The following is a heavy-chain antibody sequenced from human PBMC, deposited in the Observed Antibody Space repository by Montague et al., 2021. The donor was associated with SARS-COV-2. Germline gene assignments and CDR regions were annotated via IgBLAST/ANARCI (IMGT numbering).Heavy chain of an antibody. CDR3: ARGRTGTTFYYYYYYGMDV. J-gene: IGHJ6*02. CDR1: SRLVFGNS. D-gene: IGHD1-7*01. CDR2: YNHSGST. V-gene: IGHV4-34*01. Sequence: SETLSLTCHLYSRLVFGNSGGERQNTRLNAIDRLGAYNHSGSTNYNPSLKSRVTISVDTSKNQFSLKLSSVTAADTAVYYCARGRTGTTFYYYYYYGMDVWGQGTTVTVSS.